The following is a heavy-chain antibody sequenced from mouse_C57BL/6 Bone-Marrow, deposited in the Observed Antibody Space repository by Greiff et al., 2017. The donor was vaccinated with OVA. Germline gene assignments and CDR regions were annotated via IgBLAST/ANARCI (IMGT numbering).Heavy chain of an antibody. CDR1: GIVFSRYW. CDR2: INPDSSTI. J-gene: IGHJ3*01. D-gene: IGHD2-12*01. CDR3: ARPVYYSPLAY. V-gene: IGHV4-1*01. Sequence: EVKVEESGGGLVQPGGSLKLSCAASGIVFSRYWMSWVRPAPGNGLEWIGEINPDSSTINYAPSLKDKFIISRDNAKNTLYLQMSKVRSEDTALYYCARPVYYSPLAYWGQGTLVTVSA.